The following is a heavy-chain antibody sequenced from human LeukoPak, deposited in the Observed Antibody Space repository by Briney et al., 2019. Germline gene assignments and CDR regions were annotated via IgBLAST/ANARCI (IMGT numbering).Heavy chain of an antibody. CDR1: GYTFTIYG. J-gene: IGHJ4*02. CDR3: ARDLSSGSYNFDY. V-gene: IGHV1-18*01. CDR2: ISAYNGNT. Sequence: ASVKVSSKASGYTFTIYGISRVRQAPGQGLEWMGWISAYNGNTNYAQKLQGRVTMTTDTSTSTAYMELRSLRSDDTAVYYCARDLSSGSYNFDYWGQGTLVTVSS. D-gene: IGHD3-10*01.